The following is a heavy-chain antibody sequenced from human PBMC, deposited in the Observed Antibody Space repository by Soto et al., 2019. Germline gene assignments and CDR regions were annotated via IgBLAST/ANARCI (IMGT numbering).Heavy chain of an antibody. Sequence: PEGSLRHSCAASGFTFSSYWMSWVRQAPGKGLEWVANIKQDGSEKYYVDSVKGRFTISRDNAKNSLYLQMNSLRAEDTAVYYCASRVVPAAMLDYYGMDVWGQGTTVTVSS. V-gene: IGHV3-7*01. CDR1: GFTFSSYW. CDR3: ASRVVPAAMLDYYGMDV. CDR2: IKQDGSEK. J-gene: IGHJ6*02. D-gene: IGHD2-2*01.